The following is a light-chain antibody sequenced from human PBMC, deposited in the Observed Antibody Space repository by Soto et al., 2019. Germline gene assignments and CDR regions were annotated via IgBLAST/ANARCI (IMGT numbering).Light chain of an antibody. CDR2: EVN. J-gene: IGLJ1*01. V-gene: IGLV2-8*01. CDR3: TSYAGGNNV. CDR1: SSDVGGYNY. Sequence: QSALTQPPSASGSPGQSVTISCTGTSSDVGGYNYVSWYQQHPGKVPKLMVYEVNQRPSGVPDRFSGSKSGNTASLTVSGLQAEDEADYYCTSYAGGNNVFGTRTKLTVL.